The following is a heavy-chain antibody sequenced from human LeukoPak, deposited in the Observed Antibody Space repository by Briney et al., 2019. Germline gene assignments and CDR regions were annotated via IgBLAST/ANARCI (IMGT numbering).Heavy chain of an antibody. CDR2: IRWNSGSI. Sequence: PGRSLRLSCAASGFTFDDYAMHWVRQAPGKGLEWVSGIRWNSGSIGYADSVKGRFTISRDNAKNSLYLQMNNLRPEDTAVYYCARDRLRVGATSRGAFDYWGQGTLVTVSS. D-gene: IGHD1-26*01. CDR3: ARDRLRVGATSRGAFDY. J-gene: IGHJ4*02. V-gene: IGHV3-9*01. CDR1: GFTFDDYA.